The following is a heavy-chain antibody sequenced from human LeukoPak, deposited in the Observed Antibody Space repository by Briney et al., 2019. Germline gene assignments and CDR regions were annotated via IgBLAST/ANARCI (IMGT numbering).Heavy chain of an antibody. D-gene: IGHD6-19*01. V-gene: IGHV3-7*01. Sequence: GGFLRLSCAASAFTFSNYWMSWVRQAPGKGLEWVANIKRDESEKFYVDSVKGRFTISRDNAKNSMFLQMNSLRAEDTAVYYCARLYSGSVRVFDSWGQGTLVTVSS. CDR3: ARLYSGSVRVFDS. CDR2: IKRDESEK. CDR1: AFTFSNYW. J-gene: IGHJ4*02.